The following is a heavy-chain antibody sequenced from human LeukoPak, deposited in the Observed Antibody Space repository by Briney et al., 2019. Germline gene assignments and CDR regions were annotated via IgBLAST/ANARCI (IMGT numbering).Heavy chain of an antibody. D-gene: IGHD3-22*01. Sequence: GGSLRLSCAASGFTFSNFGMHWVRQAPGKGLEWVAFIRFDGTSEFYADSVKARFTISRDNAKNSLYLQMSSLRAEDTAMYYCARDLYRIVVVPHYFDYWGQGTLVTVSS. CDR3: ARDLYRIVVVPHYFDY. CDR2: IRFDGTSE. J-gene: IGHJ4*02. CDR1: GFTFSNFG. V-gene: IGHV3-30*02.